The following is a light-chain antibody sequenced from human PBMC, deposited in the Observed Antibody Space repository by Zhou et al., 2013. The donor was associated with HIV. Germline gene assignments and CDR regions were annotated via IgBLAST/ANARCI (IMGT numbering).Light chain of an antibody. J-gene: IGLJ3*02. CDR1: SSDIGHFNL. CDR3: SSYTSAKTWV. Sequence: QSALTQPASVSGSPGQSITISCTGSSSDIGHFNLVSWYQQHPGKAPKAIIYDVNKRPSGISNRFSGSKSGNTASLTISGLQGEDEADYYCSSYTSAKTWVFGGGTKLTVL. V-gene: IGLV2-14*02. CDR2: DVN.